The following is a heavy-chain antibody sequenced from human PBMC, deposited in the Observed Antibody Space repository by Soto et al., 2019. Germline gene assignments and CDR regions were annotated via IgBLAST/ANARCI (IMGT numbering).Heavy chain of an antibody. D-gene: IGHD3-22*01. CDR2: RYSSGST. Sequence: EVQLVESGGGLIQPGGSLRLSCAASGFTFTGNDMNWVRQAPGKGLEWVSLRYSSGSTYYADSVKGRFTISRDNSNNTLYLQMSSLRAEDTAVYYCAARPLLPGAPWGQGTMVTVSS. CDR3: AARPLLPGAP. CDR1: GFTFTGND. V-gene: IGHV3-53*01. J-gene: IGHJ3*01.